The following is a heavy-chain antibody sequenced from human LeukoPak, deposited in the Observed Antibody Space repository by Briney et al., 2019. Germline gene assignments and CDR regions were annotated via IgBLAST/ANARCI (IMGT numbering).Heavy chain of an antibody. CDR2: IIPIFGIA. CDR3: ARVLGVVVPAAGTNYFDY. V-gene: IGHV1-69*04. D-gene: IGHD2-2*01. Sequence: SVKVSCKASGGTFSSYAISWVRQAPGQGLEWMGRIIPIFGIANYAQKFQGRVTITADKSTSTAYMELSSLRSEDTTVYYCARVLGVVVPAAGTNYFDYWGQGALVTVSS. J-gene: IGHJ4*02. CDR1: GGTFSSYA.